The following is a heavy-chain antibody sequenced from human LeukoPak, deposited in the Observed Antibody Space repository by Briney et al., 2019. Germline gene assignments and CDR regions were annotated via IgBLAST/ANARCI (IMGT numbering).Heavy chain of an antibody. CDR1: GFTFGDYS. D-gene: IGHD3-10*01. J-gene: IGHJ4*02. Sequence: GGSLRLSCTASGFTFGDYSMSWVRQAPGKGLEWVGFIRSKAYGGTTEYAASVKGRFTISRDDSKSIDYMQMNSLNTEDTAVYYCTRVGGGAGFDYWGQGTLVTVSS. CDR3: TRVGGGAGFDY. V-gene: IGHV3-49*04. CDR2: IRSKAYGGTT.